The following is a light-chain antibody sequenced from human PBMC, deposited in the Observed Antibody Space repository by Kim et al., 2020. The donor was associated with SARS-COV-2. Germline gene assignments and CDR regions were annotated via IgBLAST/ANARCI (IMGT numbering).Light chain of an antibody. Sequence: EIVLTQSPATLSLSPGERATLSCRASQSVNTFLAWYQQKPGQAPRLLIYDASNRATGIPARFSGSGSGTDFTLTISTLEPEDFAVYYCQQRGGWPLTFGGGTKVDIK. J-gene: IGKJ4*01. CDR1: QSVNTF. V-gene: IGKV3-11*01. CDR2: DAS. CDR3: QQRGGWPLT.